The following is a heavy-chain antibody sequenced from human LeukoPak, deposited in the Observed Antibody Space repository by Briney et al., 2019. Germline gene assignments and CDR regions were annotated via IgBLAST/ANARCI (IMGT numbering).Heavy chain of an antibody. D-gene: IGHD3-16*02. CDR1: GGSMNNNY. V-gene: IGHV4-4*07. Sequence: PSETLSLTCTVSGGSMNNNYWSWIRQPAGKGLEWVGRIHSSGSTNYNPSLESRVTMSVDTSKNQFSLKLSSVTAADTALYYCARGTLRLGDLSLSNYFDPWGQGTLVTVSS. CDR3: ARGTLRLGDLSLSNYFDP. CDR2: IHSSGST. J-gene: IGHJ5*02.